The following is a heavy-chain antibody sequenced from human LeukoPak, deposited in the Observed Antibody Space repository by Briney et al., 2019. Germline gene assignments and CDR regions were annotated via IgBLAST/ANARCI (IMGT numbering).Heavy chain of an antibody. CDR2: INHSGST. J-gene: IGHJ5*02. Sequence: PSETLSLTCAVYGGSFSGYYWSWIRQPPGKGLEWIGEINHSGSTNYNPSLKSRVTISVDTSKNQSSLRLSSVTAADTAVYYCARVRKQLVRGGYNWFDPWGQGTLVTVSS. CDR3: ARVRKQLVRGGYNWFDP. V-gene: IGHV4-34*01. D-gene: IGHD6-6*01. CDR1: GGSFSGYY.